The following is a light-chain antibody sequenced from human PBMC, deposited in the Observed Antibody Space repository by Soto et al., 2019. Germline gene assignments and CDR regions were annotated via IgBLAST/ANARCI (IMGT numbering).Light chain of an antibody. V-gene: IGLV2-23*01. J-gene: IGLJ2*01. CDR1: SSDVGSYRL. Sequence: QSALTQPASVSGSLGQSITISCTGTSSDVGSYRLVSWYQEHPGKAPKFLIYEDSKRSSGVSNRFSGSKSGNTASLTISGLQAEDEAHYYCSDYAGGRFLFGGGTQLTVL. CDR3: SDYAGGRFL. CDR2: EDS.